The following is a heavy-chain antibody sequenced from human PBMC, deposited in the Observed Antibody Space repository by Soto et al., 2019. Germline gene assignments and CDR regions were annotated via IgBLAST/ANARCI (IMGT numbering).Heavy chain of an antibody. V-gene: IGHV3-21*01. Sequence: EVQLVESGGGLVKPGGSLRLSCAASGFTFSSYSMNWVRQARGKGLEWVSSISSSSSYIYYADSVKGRFTISRDNAKNSLYLQMNSLRAEDTAVYYCARQKGGAFDYWGQGTLVTVSS. CDR3: ARQKGGAFDY. CDR1: GFTFSSYS. CDR2: ISSSSSYI. D-gene: IGHD1-26*01. J-gene: IGHJ4*02.